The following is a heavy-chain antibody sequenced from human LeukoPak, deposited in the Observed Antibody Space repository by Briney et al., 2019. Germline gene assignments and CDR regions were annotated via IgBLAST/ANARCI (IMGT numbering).Heavy chain of an antibody. CDR1: GFSVSNNS. Sequence: PGGSLRLSCAASGFSVSNNSMSWVRQAPGKGLEWVSYISSSGSTIYYADSVKGRFIISRDNAKDSLYLQMNSLRVEDTAVYYCLRGDRRDYWGQGTLVTVSS. CDR3: LRGDRRDY. CDR2: ISSSGSTI. V-gene: IGHV3-11*04. J-gene: IGHJ4*02.